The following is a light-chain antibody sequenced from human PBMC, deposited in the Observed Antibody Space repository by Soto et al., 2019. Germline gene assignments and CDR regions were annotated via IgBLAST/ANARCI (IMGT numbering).Light chain of an antibody. Sequence: IQMIQSPSTLSSSVGDRVTITCRASQSISSWLAWYQQKPGKAPKLLIYKASSLESGVPSRFSGSGSGTEFTLTISSLQPDDFATYYCQHYNSYSEAFGQGTKVDI. V-gene: IGKV1-5*03. CDR1: QSISSW. CDR3: QHYNSYSEA. CDR2: KAS. J-gene: IGKJ1*01.